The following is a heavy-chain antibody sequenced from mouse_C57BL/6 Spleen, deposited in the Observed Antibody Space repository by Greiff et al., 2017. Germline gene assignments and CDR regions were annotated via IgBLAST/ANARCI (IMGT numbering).Heavy chain of an antibody. D-gene: IGHD1-1*01. J-gene: IGHJ4*01. CDR1: GFTFSSYA. CDR2: ISDGGSYT. CDR3: ARDLGDYGYAMDY. Sequence: EVMLVESGGGLVKPGGSLKLSCAASGFTFSSYAMSWVRQTPEKRLEWVATISDGGSYTYYPDNVKGRFTISRDNAKNNLYLQMSHLKSEDTAMYYCARDLGDYGYAMDYWGQGTSVTVSS. V-gene: IGHV5-4*01.